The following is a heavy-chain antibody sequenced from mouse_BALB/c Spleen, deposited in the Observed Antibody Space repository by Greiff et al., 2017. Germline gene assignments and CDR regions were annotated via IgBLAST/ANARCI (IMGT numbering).Heavy chain of an antibody. CDR3: ARDRGYYAMDY. D-gene: IGHD3-1*01. CDR2: ISSGGSYT. J-gene: IGHJ4*01. CDR1: GFTFSSYA. V-gene: IGHV5-9-4*01. Sequence: EVKLEESGGGLVKPGGSLKLSCAASGFTFSSYAMSWVRQTPEKRLEWVATISSGGSYTYYPDTVTGRFTISRDNAKNTLYLEMSSLRSEDTAMYYCARDRGYYAMDYWGQGTSVTVSS.